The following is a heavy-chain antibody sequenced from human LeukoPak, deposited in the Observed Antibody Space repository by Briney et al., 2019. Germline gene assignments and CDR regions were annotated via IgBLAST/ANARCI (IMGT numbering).Heavy chain of an antibody. CDR3: ATDRQYSSSDWIMSQDY. D-gene: IGHD6-6*01. J-gene: IGHJ4*02. V-gene: IGHV1-24*01. Sequence: ASVKVSCKVSGYTLTELSMHWVRQAPGKGLEWMGGFDPEDGETIYAQKFQGRVTMTEDTSTDTAYMELSSLRSEDTAVYYCATDRQYSSSDWIMSQDYWGQGTLVTVSS. CDR2: FDPEDGET. CDR1: GYTLTELS.